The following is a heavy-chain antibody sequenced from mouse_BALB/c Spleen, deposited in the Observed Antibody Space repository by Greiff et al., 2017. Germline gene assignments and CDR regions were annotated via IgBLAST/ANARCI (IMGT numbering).Heavy chain of an antibody. Sequence: EVQVVESGGGLVQPGGSLKLSCAASGFTFSSYTMSWVRQTPEKRLEWVAYISNGGGSTYYPDTVKGRFTISRDNAKNTLYLQMSSLKSEDTAMYYCARHVTTDYFDYWGQGTTLTVSS. CDR1: GFTFSSYT. CDR2: ISNGGGST. J-gene: IGHJ2*01. D-gene: IGHD1-1*01. CDR3: ARHVTTDYFDY. V-gene: IGHV5-12-2*01.